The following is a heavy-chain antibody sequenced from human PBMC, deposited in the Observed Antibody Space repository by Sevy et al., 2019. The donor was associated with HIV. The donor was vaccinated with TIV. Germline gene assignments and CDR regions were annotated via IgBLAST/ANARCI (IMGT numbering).Heavy chain of an antibody. D-gene: IGHD3-9*01. J-gene: IGHJ4*02. CDR3: ARMGDDILTGYYFDY. V-gene: IGHV3-7*01. CDR1: GFTFSSYW. Sequence: GGYLRLSCAASGFTFSSYWMSWVRQAPGKGLEWVANIKQDGSEKYYVDSVKGRFTISRDNAKNSLYLQMNSLRAEDTAVYYCARMGDDILTGYYFDYWGQGTLVTVSS. CDR2: IKQDGSEK.